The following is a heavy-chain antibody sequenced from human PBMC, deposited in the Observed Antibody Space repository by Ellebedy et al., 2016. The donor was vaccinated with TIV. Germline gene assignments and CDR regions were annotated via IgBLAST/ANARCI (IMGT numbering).Heavy chain of an antibody. Sequence: GESLKISCAASGFTFSSYTMNWVRQAPGKGLEWVSSISSSSTYIYYADSVKGRFTISRDNAKSSLYLQMNSLRAVDTAVYYCARVSGYDFTYQPYSFDYWGQGTLVTVSS. CDR1: GFTFSSYT. V-gene: IGHV3-21*01. D-gene: IGHD5-12*01. CDR2: ISSSSTYI. J-gene: IGHJ4*02. CDR3: ARVSGYDFTYQPYSFDY.